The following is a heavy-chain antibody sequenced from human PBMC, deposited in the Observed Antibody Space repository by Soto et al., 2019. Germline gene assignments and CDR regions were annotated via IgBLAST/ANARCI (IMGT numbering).Heavy chain of an antibody. CDR3: TTGTAVAKYYFDF. CDR1: GFTFKNAW. D-gene: IGHD5-18*01. Sequence: EVQLVESGGGLVEPGESLRLSCAASGFTFKNAWMSWVRQAPGKGLEWVGRIKSRADGETTDYAVPVKGRFTISRDDSKNTLSLQMHSLKIEDTAVYYCTTGTAVAKYYFDFWGQGTLVTVSS. V-gene: IGHV3-15*01. CDR2: IKSRADGETT. J-gene: IGHJ4*02.